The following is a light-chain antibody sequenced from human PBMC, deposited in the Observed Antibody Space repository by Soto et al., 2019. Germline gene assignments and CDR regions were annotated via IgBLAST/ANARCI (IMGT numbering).Light chain of an antibody. CDR1: QSISSW. Sequence: DIPMTQSPSTLSASVGDRVTITCRASQSISSWLAWYQQKPGKAPKLLIYDASSLESGVPSRFSGSGSGTEFTLTISSLQPDDFATYYCQQSYRTPYTFCQGTKV. J-gene: IGKJ2*01. CDR3: QQSYRTPYT. V-gene: IGKV1-5*01. CDR2: DAS.